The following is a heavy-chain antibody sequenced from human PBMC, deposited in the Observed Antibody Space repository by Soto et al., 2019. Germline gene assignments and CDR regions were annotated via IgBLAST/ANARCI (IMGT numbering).Heavy chain of an antibody. D-gene: IGHD3-16*01. CDR1: GFTFSTYA. Sequence: PGGSLRLSCAASGFTFSTYAMSWVRQAPGKGLEWVSVIGEGGFSTQYAASVKGRFTISRDNLKNMLYLQMNSLRSDDTAVYYCARDSITRVSSDVPGMDVWGQGTTVTVSS. CDR2: IGEGGFST. V-gene: IGHV3-23*01. J-gene: IGHJ6*02. CDR3: ARDSITRVSSDVPGMDV.